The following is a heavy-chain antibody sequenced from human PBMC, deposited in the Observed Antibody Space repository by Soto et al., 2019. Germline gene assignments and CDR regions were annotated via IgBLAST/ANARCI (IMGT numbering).Heavy chain of an antibody. CDR2: LIPIFGTA. CDR1: GGTFSSYA. V-gene: IGHV1-69*12. CDR3: ARDLVAAMFLGMDV. D-gene: IGHD2-2*01. J-gene: IGHJ6*02. Sequence: QVQLVQSGAEVKKPGSSVKVSCKASGGTFSSYAISWVRQAPGQGLEWMGGLIPIFGTANYAQKFQGRVTITADESTITAYMELSRLRSEDTAVYYCARDLVAAMFLGMDVWGQGTTVTVSS.